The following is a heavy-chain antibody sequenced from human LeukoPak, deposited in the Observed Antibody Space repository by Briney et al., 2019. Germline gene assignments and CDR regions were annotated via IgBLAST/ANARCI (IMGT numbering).Heavy chain of an antibody. Sequence: SVKVSCKASGGTFSSYAISWVRQAPGQGLEWMGGIIPIFGTANYAQKFQGRVTITTDESTSTAYMELSSLRSEDTAVYDCATTSLIAVAGPNTYFDYWGQGTLVTVSS. D-gene: IGHD6-19*01. CDR1: GGTFSSYA. V-gene: IGHV1-69*05. CDR2: IIPIFGTA. J-gene: IGHJ4*02. CDR3: ATTSLIAVAGPNTYFDY.